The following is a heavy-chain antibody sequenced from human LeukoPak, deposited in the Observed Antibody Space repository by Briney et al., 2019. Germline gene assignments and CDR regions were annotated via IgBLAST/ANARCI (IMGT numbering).Heavy chain of an antibody. CDR2: ISSSSSSI. D-gene: IGHD3-10*01. Sequence: GGSLRLSCAASGFTFNSYSMNWVRQAPGKGLEWVSSISSSSSSIYYADSVKGRFTISRDNSKNTLYLQMNSLRAEDTAVYYCAKDPTAMVRGVITHAFDIWGQGTMVTVSS. CDR1: GFTFNSYS. J-gene: IGHJ3*02. V-gene: IGHV3-21*04. CDR3: AKDPTAMVRGVITHAFDI.